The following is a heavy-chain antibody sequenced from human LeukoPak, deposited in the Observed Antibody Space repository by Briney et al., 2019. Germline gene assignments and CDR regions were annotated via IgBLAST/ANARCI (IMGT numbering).Heavy chain of an antibody. D-gene: IGHD3-3*01. CDR1: GGSISSYY. V-gene: IGHV4-59*01. J-gene: IGHJ5*02. CDR2: IYNSGTT. CDR3: ARGGYYTSVGFDP. Sequence: SSETLSLTCTVSGGSISSYYWSWIRQPPGKGLEWIGYIYNSGTTNYNPSLKSRVTIAVDTSRNQFSLKLSSVTAADTAVYYCARGGYYTSVGFDPWGQGTLVTVSS.